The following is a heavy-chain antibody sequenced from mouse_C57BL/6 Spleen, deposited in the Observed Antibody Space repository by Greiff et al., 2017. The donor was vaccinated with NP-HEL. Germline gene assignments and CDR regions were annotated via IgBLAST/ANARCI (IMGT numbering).Heavy chain of an antibody. J-gene: IGHJ1*03. D-gene: IGHD1-1*01. CDR2: IYPGDGDT. CDR1: GYAFSSSW. CDR3: ARSGYYGLVDV. Sequence: QVQLKESGPELVKPGASVKISCKASGYAFSSSWMNWVKQRPGKGLEWIGRIYPGDGDTNYNGKFKGKATLTADKSSSTAYMQLSSLTSEDSAVYFCARSGYYGLVDVWGTGTTVTVSS. V-gene: IGHV1-82*01.